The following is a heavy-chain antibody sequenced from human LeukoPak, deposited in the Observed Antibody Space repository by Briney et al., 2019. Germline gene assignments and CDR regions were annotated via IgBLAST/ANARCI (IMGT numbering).Heavy chain of an antibody. CDR1: GFTFSFYG. Sequence: GGSLRLSCATSGFTFSFYGMHWVRQAPGRGLEWVAFILFDGSDKYYADSVKGRFTISRDGSKNTLYLQMNSLRAEDTAVYYCAKDFASGIRYMDVWGKGTTVTVSS. J-gene: IGHJ6*03. CDR3: AKDFASGIRYMDV. V-gene: IGHV3-30*02. CDR2: ILFDGSDK. D-gene: IGHD3-10*01.